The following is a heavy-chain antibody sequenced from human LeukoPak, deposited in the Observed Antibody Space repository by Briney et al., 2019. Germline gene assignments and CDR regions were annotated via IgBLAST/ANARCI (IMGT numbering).Heavy chain of an antibody. CDR1: GFTFNSYA. Sequence: GGSLRLSCAASGFTFNSYAMNWVRQAPGKGLEWVSTISSSGNNTYYTDSVKGRFTISRDNSKNTLFLQMNSLRVDDTAVYYCAKDLVSGSTAFDPWGQGTLVTVSS. J-gene: IGHJ5*02. CDR3: AKDLVSGSTAFDP. D-gene: IGHD3-22*01. V-gene: IGHV3-23*01. CDR2: ISSSGNNT.